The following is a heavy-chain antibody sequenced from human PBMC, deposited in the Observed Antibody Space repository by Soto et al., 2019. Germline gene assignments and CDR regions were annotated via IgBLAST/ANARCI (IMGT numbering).Heavy chain of an antibody. V-gene: IGHV3-74*01. Sequence: DVQLVESGGGLVQPGGSLRLSCAASGFTFSNSWMHWVRQVSGKGLEWVSRINADGTSTSYAGSVKGRFTISRDNAKNTLYLHVNSLRAEDTAVYYCVKVLARGVGVPRFYFDSWGQGALVTVSS. D-gene: IGHD2-2*01. CDR3: VKVLARGVGVPRFYFDS. J-gene: IGHJ4*02. CDR1: GFTFSNSW. CDR2: INADGTST.